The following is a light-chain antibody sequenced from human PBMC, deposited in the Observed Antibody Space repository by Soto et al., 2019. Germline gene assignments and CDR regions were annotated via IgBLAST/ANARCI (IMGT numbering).Light chain of an antibody. CDR2: DVT. V-gene: IGLV2-11*01. CDR1: ISDVAGYNY. J-gene: IGLJ2*01. Sequence: QSVLTQPRSVSGSPGQSVTISCTGTISDVAGYNYVSWYQHHPGKAPKLLISDVTKRPSWVPDRFSGSKSGSTASLTISELQAEDEADYYCSSYAGSNNLFFGGGTKLTVL. CDR3: SSYAGSNNLF.